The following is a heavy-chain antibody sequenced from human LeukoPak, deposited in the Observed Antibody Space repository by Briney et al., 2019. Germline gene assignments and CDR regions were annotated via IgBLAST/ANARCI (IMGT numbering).Heavy chain of an antibody. Sequence: GGSLRLSCAASGFTFSSYSMNWVRQAPGKGLEWVSSISSSSSHIYYADSVKGRFTISRDNAKNSLYLQMNSLRAEDTAVYYCAREVRTTVTTPTWFDPWGQGTLVTVSS. CDR3: AREVRTTVTTPTWFDP. J-gene: IGHJ5*02. V-gene: IGHV3-21*01. D-gene: IGHD4-17*01. CDR2: ISSSSSHI. CDR1: GFTFSSYS.